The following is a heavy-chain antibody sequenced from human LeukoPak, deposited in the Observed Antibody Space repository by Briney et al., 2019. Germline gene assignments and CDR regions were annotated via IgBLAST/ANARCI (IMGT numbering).Heavy chain of an antibody. J-gene: IGHJ6*02. CDR2: IIPILGIA. CDR1: GRTFSSYA. CDR3: ARARPPNYDFWSGPGDYYGMDV. V-gene: IGHV1-69*04. Sequence: ASVKVSCKASGRTFSSYAISWVRQAPGQGLEWMGRIIPILGIANYAQKFQGRVTITADKSTSTAYMELSSLRSEDTAVYYCARARPPNYDFWSGPGDYYGMDVWGQGTTVTVSS. D-gene: IGHD3-3*01.